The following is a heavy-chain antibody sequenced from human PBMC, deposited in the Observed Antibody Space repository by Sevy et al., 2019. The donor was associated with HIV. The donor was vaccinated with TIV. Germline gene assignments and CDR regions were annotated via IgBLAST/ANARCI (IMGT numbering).Heavy chain of an antibody. V-gene: IGHV1-3*01. CDR3: ARAGEDIVVVVAATPGSDFDP. CDR1: GYTFTSYA. J-gene: IGHJ5*02. Sequence: ASVKVSCKASGYTFTSYAMHWVRQAPGQRLEWMGWINAGNGNTKYSQTFQGRVTITRDTSASTAYMELSSLRSEDTAVYYCARAGEDIVVVVAATPGSDFDPWGQGTLVTVSS. D-gene: IGHD2-15*01. CDR2: INAGNGNT.